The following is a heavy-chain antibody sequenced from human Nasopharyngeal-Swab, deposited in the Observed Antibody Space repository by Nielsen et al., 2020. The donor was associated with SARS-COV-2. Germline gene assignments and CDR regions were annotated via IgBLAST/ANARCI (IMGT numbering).Heavy chain of an antibody. J-gene: IGHJ4*02. CDR2: ISYDGNNK. V-gene: IGHV3-30*18. CDR3: AKVRDGYNQGFDY. Sequence: GESLKISCAASGFTFSSFGMHWVRQAPGKGLEWVAVISYDGNNKYYADSVKGRFTISRDNSKNTLYLQMDSLRAEDTAVYYCAKVRDGYNQGFDYWGQGTLVTVSS. D-gene: IGHD5-24*01. CDR1: GFTFSSFG.